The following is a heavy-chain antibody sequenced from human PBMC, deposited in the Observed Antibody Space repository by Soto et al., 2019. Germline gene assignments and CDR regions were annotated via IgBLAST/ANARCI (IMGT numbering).Heavy chain of an antibody. Sequence: EVQLLESGGGLVQPGGSLKLSCAASVFTFSSYAMSWVRQAPGKGLEWVSGISGTGRVTNYAESVKGRFTISRDNPKNTLYLQMNSLRAEDTAVYYCAKDVHYDIVTGIEYFHHWGQGTLVTVSS. V-gene: IGHV3-23*01. D-gene: IGHD3-9*01. CDR3: AKDVHYDIVTGIEYFHH. CDR2: ISGTGRVT. CDR1: VFTFSSYA. J-gene: IGHJ1*01.